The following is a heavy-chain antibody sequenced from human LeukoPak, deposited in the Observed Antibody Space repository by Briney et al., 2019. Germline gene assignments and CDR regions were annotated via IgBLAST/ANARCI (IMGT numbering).Heavy chain of an antibody. CDR3: ARGYCSGGSCYFGLPYYFDY. V-gene: IGHV3-20*04. D-gene: IGHD2-15*01. Sequence: GGSLRLSCAASGFTFDDYGMSWVRQAPGKGLEWVSGINWNGGSTGYADSVKGRFTISRDNAKNSLYLQMNSLRAEDTAVFYCARGYCSGGSCYFGLPYYFDYWGQGTLVTVSS. J-gene: IGHJ4*02. CDR1: GFTFDDYG. CDR2: INWNGGST.